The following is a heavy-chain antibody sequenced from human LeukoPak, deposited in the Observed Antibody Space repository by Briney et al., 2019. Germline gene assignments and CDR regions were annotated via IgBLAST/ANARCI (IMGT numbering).Heavy chain of an antibody. CDR2: ISSSSSYI. CDR1: GFTFSSYS. J-gene: IGHJ4*02. CDR3: ARVFASGYDLGY. D-gene: IGHD5-12*01. V-gene: IGHV3-21*01. Sequence: GGSLRLSCAASGFTFSSYSMNWVRHAPGKGLEWVSSISSSSSYIYYADSVKGRFTISRDNAKNSLYLQMNSLRAEDTAVYYCARVFASGYDLGYWGQGTLVTVSS.